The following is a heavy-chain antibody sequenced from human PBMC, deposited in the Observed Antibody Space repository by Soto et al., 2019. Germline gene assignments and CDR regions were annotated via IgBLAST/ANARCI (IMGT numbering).Heavy chain of an antibody. Sequence: PGESLKISCDGLGYSFTNYWIGWVRQTPGKGLEWMGIIYPGDSDTRYSPSFQGQVTISADKSISTAYLQWSSLKASDTAMYYCARGGLAAAATALIDYWGQGTLVTVSS. D-gene: IGHD6-13*01. CDR3: ARGGLAAAATALIDY. CDR1: GYSFTNYW. J-gene: IGHJ4*02. CDR2: IYPGDSDT. V-gene: IGHV5-51*01.